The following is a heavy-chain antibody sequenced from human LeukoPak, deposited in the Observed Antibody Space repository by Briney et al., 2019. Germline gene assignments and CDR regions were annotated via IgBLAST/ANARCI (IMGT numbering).Heavy chain of an antibody. D-gene: IGHD3-22*01. CDR2: INHSGST. CDR1: GGSFCGYY. Sequence: SETLSLTCAVYGGSFCGYYWSWICQPPGKGREWIGEINHSGSTNYNPSFKSRVTISVHTSKNQFSLKLSSVTAADTAVYYCARGGSGSMNPDYYYYMDVWGKGTTVTVSS. V-gene: IGHV4-34*01. CDR3: ARGGSGSMNPDYYYYMDV. J-gene: IGHJ6*03.